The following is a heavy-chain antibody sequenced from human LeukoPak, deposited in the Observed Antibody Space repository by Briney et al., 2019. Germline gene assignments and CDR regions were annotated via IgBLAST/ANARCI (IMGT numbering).Heavy chain of an antibody. D-gene: IGHD5-12*01. J-gene: IGHJ5*02. V-gene: IGHV5-51*01. Sequence: GESLKISCKGSGYSFTNYWIGWVRQMPGKGLEWMGIIYPGDSDTRYSPSFQGQVTISADKSISTAYLQWSSLKAPDTAMYYCGRLPRGYVAPPFFDTWGQETLVTVSS. CDR3: GRLPRGYVAPPFFDT. CDR1: GYSFTNYW. CDR2: IYPGDSDT.